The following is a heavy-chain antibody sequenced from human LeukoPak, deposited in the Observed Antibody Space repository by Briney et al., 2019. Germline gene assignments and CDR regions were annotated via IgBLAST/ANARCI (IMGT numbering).Heavy chain of an antibody. CDR3: AREKNVFWRGYYSGY. CDR2: ISSSSSYI. J-gene: IGHJ4*02. Sequence: GGSLRLSCAASGFTFRSYSMNWVRQAPGKGLEWVSSISSSSSYIYYADSVKGRFTISRDNAKHSLYLQMNGLRAEDTAVYYCAREKNVFWRGYYSGYWGQGTLVTVSS. D-gene: IGHD3-3*01. V-gene: IGHV3-21*01. CDR1: GFTFRSYS.